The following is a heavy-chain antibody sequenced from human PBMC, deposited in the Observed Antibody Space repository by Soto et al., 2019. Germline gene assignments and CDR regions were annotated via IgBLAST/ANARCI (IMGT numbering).Heavy chain of an antibody. CDR2: INSGGST. CDR3: VRENYYYGMDV. CDR1: GFDASVNY. J-gene: IGHJ6*02. V-gene: IGHV3-66*01. Sequence: HPGGSLRLSCAASGFDASVNYMTWVRQAPGKGLEWVSAINSGGSTFYADSVKGRFTISRDNSKNTLYLQMNSLRVEDMAMYYCVRENYYYGMDVWGQGTAVTVSS.